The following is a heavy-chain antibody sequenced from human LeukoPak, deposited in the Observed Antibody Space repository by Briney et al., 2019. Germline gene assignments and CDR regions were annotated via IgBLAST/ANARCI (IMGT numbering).Heavy chain of an antibody. J-gene: IGHJ4*02. V-gene: IGHV3-30*04. CDR1: GFTFSSYA. D-gene: IGHD6-13*01. CDR3: AREFEVGYSSSRELDY. Sequence: GGSLRLSCAASGFTFSSYAMHWVRQAPGKGLEWVAVISYDGSNKYYADSVKGRFTISRDNSKNTLYLQMNSLRAEDTAVYYCAREFEVGYSSSRELDYWGQGTLVTVPS. CDR2: ISYDGSNK.